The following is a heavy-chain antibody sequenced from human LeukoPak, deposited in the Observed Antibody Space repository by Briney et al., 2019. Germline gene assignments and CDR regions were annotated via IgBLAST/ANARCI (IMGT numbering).Heavy chain of an antibody. CDR3: ARRIQGMAPYYFDY. D-gene: IGHD5-24*01. J-gene: IGHJ4*02. V-gene: IGHV3-74*01. CDR1: GFTFSRYW. Sequence: GGSLRLSCTASGFTFSRYWMHGVRQAPGKGRVWVSRINSDGGSTSYADSVKGRFTISRDNAKNTLYLQMNSLRAEDTALYYCARRIQGMAPYYFDYWGQGTLVTVSS. CDR2: INSDGGST.